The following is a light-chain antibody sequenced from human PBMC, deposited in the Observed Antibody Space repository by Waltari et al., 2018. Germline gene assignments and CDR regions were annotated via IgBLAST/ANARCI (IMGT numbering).Light chain of an antibody. CDR3: QQYNSFPYT. V-gene: IGKV1-5*01. J-gene: IGKJ2*01. CDR1: QHISSW. CDR2: DAS. Sequence: DIQMTRSPSTLSASVGDRVTVTCRASQHISSWLAWYQQKPGKAPKLLIYDASNLENGVPSRFSGSGSGTEFTLTISSLQPDDSATYYCQQYNSFPYTFGQGTKLEIK.